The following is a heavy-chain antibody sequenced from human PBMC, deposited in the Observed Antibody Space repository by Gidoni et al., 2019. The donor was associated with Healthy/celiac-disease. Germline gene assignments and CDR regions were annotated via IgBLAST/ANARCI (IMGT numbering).Heavy chain of an antibody. CDR3: TRVLSMIEFFFDY. Sequence: EVQLVESGGGLVQPGRSLRLSCTASGFTFGDYAMSWVRQAPGKGLEWVGFIRSKAYGGTTEYAASVKGRFTISRDDSKSIAYLQMNSLKTEDTAVYYCTRVLSMIEFFFDYWGQGTLVTVSS. V-gene: IGHV3-49*04. D-gene: IGHD3-22*01. CDR1: GFTFGDYA. J-gene: IGHJ4*02. CDR2: IRSKAYGGTT.